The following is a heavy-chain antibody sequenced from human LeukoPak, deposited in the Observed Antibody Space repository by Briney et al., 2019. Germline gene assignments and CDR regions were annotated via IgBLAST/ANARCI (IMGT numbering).Heavy chain of an antibody. CDR3: AKGIYYLIEY. CDR2: IFHSGST. Sequence: SETLSLTCAVSDYAISSGDYWGWIRQSPGKGLEWIGNIFHSGSTYHNPSLKSRVTISVDTSKNEFSLKLSSVTAADTAVYYCAKGIYYLIEYWGQGTLVTASS. V-gene: IGHV4-38-2*01. D-gene: IGHD3-10*01. CDR1: DYAISSGDY. J-gene: IGHJ4*02.